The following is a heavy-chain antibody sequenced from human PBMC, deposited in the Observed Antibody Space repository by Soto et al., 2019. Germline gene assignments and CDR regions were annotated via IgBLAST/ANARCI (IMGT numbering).Heavy chain of an antibody. Sequence: QVQLVESWGGVVQPGRSLRLSCAASGFTFSSYAMHWVRQAPGKGLEWVAVISYDGSNKYYADSVKGRFTISRDNSKNTLYLQMNSLRAEDTAVYYCARESSLVGYYYGMDVWGQGTTVTVSS. CDR3: ARESSLVGYYYGMDV. CDR1: GFTFSSYA. J-gene: IGHJ6*02. V-gene: IGHV3-30-3*01. D-gene: IGHD6-6*01. CDR2: ISYDGSNK.